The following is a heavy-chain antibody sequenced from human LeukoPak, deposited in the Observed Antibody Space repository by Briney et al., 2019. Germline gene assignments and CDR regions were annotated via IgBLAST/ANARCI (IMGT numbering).Heavy chain of an antibody. CDR3: AGDHWRRAGFDY. D-gene: IGHD6-25*01. CDR2: INSDGSST. V-gene: IGHV3-74*01. Sequence: GGSLRLSCAASGFTFSSYWMYWVRQAPGKGLVWVSRINSDGSSTSYADSVKGRFTISRDNAKNTLYLQMNSLRAEDTAVYYCAGDHWRRAGFDYWGQGTLVTVSS. CDR1: GFTFSSYW. J-gene: IGHJ4*02.